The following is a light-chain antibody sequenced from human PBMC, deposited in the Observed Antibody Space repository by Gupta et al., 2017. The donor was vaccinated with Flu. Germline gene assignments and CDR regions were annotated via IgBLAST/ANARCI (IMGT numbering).Light chain of an antibody. CDR2: DDN. J-gene: IGLJ1*01. Sequence: SYVLTQPPSVSVAPGQTASITCGGNNIGSRSVHWYQQKSGQAPVLVVYDDNERPSGIPERVSGSNSGNTATLTISRVEAGDEADYYCLVWDDSRDSYVFGPGTKISVL. V-gene: IGLV3-21*02. CDR1: NIGSRS. CDR3: LVWDDSRDSYV.